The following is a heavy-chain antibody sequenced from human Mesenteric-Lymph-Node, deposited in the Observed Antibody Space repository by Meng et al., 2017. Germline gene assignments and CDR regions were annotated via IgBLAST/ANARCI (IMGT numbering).Heavy chain of an antibody. V-gene: IGHV3-7*04. CDR3: ARVRAAMGTMTPFAY. CDR2: IKEDGSEK. J-gene: IGHJ4*02. CDR1: GFTFRSYW. D-gene: IGHD2-2*01. Sequence: GESLKISCEASGFTFRSYWMTWVRQAPGKGLEWVANIKEDGSEKNYVDSVKGRFTISRDNAKKSMSLQMNSLRVEDTAMYYCARVRAAMGTMTPFAYWGQGTLVTVSS.